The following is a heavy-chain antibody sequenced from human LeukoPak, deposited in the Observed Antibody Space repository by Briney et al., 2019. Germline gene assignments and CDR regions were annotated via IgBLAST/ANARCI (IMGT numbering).Heavy chain of an antibody. V-gene: IGHV1-18*01. CDR1: GYTFTSYG. CDR2: ISAYNGNT. CDR3: AILKHIVVVTALNDAFDI. J-gene: IGHJ3*02. D-gene: IGHD2-21*02. Sequence: ASVKVSCKASGYTFTSYGISWVRQAPGQGLEWMGWISAYNGNTNYAQKLQGRVTMTTDTSTSTAYMELRSLRSEDTAVYYCAILKHIVVVTALNDAFDIWGQGTMVTVSS.